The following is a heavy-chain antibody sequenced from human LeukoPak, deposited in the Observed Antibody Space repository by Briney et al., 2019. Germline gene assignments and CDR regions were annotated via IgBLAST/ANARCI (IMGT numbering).Heavy chain of an antibody. V-gene: IGHV3-7*01. CDR1: GFTFSTYW. CDR3: ARDNLGALDY. Sequence: GGSLRLSCAASGFTFSTYWTAWVRQAPGKGLEWVANIKQDGSEKYYVDSVKGRFTISRDNAKKSLYLQMNSLRAEDTAVYYCARDNLGALDYWGQGTLVTVSS. J-gene: IGHJ4*02. CDR2: IKQDGSEK. D-gene: IGHD1-26*01.